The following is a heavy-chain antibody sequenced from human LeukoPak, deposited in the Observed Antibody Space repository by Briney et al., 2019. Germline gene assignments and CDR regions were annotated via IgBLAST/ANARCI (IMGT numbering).Heavy chain of an antibody. CDR3: ARGEMYYVFGSVPYYYNGRDV. CDR1: GYTFTSYD. CDR2: MNPNSGNT. Sequence: ASVKVSCKASGYTFTSYDINWVRQATGQGLEWMGWMNPNSGNTGYAQKFQGRVTMTRNTSISTAYMELSSLRSEDTAVYYCARGEMYYVFGSVPYYYNGRDVGAKGPRVTVP. V-gene: IGHV1-8*01. J-gene: IGHJ6*04. D-gene: IGHD3-3*01.